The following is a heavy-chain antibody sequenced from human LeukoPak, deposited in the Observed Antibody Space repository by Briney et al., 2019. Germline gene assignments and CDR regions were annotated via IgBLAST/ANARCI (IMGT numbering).Heavy chain of an antibody. D-gene: IGHD6-13*01. J-gene: IGHJ4*02. Sequence: WETLSLTCTVSGDSISNFDRSWIRQPAGKGLEWSGRIYTSGSNTYNPSLNCRVTMSIDTSKNQFSLKLSSVTAADTAVYYCARDVGAAPGTWDDWGQGTLVSASS. V-gene: IGHV4-4*07. CDR1: GDSISNFD. CDR2: IYTSGSN. CDR3: ARDVGAAPGTWDD.